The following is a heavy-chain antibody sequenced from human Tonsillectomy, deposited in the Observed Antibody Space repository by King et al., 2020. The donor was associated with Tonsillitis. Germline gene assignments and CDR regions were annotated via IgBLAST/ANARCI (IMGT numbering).Heavy chain of an antibody. Sequence: HVQLVESGGGLVKPGGSLRLSCEASGFTFSDYYMSWIRMAPGKGLELGSYISISISYTNYADSVKGRFTISRDNAENSLYLQMNSLRAEDTAVYYCATTYGSSSRAFDIWGQGTMVTVSS. D-gene: IGHD6-6*01. CDR3: ATTYGSSSRAFDI. V-gene: IGHV3-11*05. CDR2: ISISISYT. J-gene: IGHJ3*02. CDR1: GFTFSDYY.